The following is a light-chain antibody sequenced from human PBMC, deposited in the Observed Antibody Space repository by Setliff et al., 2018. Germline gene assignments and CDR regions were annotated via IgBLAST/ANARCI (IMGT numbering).Light chain of an antibody. CDR2: DVS. J-gene: IGLJ1*01. CDR1: SSNIGYNY. Sequence: QSVLTQPPSVSAAPGQKVTISCSGSSSNIGYNYVSWYQQHPGKAPKLMIYDVSKRPSGVSNRFSGSKSGNTASLTISGLQAEDEADYYCGSYTSSSTFVFGTGTKGTVL. V-gene: IGLV2-14*01. CDR3: GSYTSSSTFV.